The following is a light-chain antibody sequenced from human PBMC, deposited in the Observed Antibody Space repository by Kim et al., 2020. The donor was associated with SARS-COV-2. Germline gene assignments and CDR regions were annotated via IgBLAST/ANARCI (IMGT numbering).Light chain of an antibody. Sequence: DIQMTQSPSSLSASVGDRVTITCRASQSLSSYLNWYQQKPGKAPKLLIYAASSLQGGVPSRFSGSGSGTDFTLTISSLQPEDFATYYCQQSYSIPRTFGQVTNV. CDR3: QQSYSIPRT. J-gene: IGKJ1*01. CDR1: QSLSSY. CDR2: AAS. V-gene: IGKV1-39*01.